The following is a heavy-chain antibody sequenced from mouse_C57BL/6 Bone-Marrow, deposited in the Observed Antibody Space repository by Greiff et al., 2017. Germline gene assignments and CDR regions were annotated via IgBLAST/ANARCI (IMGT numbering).Heavy chain of an antibody. Sequence: VLLQQSGPELVKPGASVKISCKASGYAFSSSWMNWVKQRPGKGLEWIGRIYPGDGDTNYNGKFKGKDTLTADKSSSTAYMQLSSLTSEDSAVYFCARYSNYGVWGTGTTVTVSS. V-gene: IGHV1-82*01. D-gene: IGHD2-5*01. CDR3: ARYSNYGV. CDR1: GYAFSSSW. J-gene: IGHJ1*03. CDR2: IYPGDGDT.